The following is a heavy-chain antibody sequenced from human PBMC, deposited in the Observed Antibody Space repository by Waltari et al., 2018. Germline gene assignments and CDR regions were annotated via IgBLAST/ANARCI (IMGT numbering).Heavy chain of an antibody. D-gene: IGHD2-2*01. CDR2: IIPKIGAS. CDR3: ATDTSPPY. Sequence: QVQLVPSGAEVKKPGSSVKVSCKASGGTFGRFAISWVRQAAGEGLEWMGGIIPKIGASNYAQKFQGRVTITADDSTSSAYMEVTSLSFEDTAVYFCATDTSPPYWGQGTLVIVSS. CDR1: GGTFGRFA. V-gene: IGHV1-69*01. J-gene: IGHJ4*02.